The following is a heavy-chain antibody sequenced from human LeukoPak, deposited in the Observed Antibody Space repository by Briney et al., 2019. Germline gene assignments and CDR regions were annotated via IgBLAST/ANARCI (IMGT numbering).Heavy chain of an antibody. J-gene: IGHJ1*01. Sequence: SETLSLTCAVYGGSFSGYYWSWIRQSPGKGLEWIGEIKYTGSTNYNPSVMSRVTISGDTSKNQFSLHLSSVTAADTAVYYGARLGYCSGGSCNSYFQHWGQGTLVTVSS. CDR1: GGSFSGYY. D-gene: IGHD2-15*01. CDR2: IKYTGST. CDR3: ARLGYCSGGSCNSYFQH. V-gene: IGHV4-34*01.